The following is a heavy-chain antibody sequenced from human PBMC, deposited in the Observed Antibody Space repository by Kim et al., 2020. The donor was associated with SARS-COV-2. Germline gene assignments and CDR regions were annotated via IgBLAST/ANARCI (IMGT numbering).Heavy chain of an antibody. CDR2: ISSSSSTI. D-gene: IGHD3-10*01. V-gene: IGHV3-48*02. CDR3: ARGTPYYYGSGSSAFDI. J-gene: IGHJ3*02. CDR1: GFTFSSYS. Sequence: GGSLRLSCAASGFTFSSYSMNWVRQAPGKGLEWVSYISSSSSTIYYADSVKGRFTISRDNAKNSLYLQMNSLRDEDTAVYYCARGTPYYYGSGSSAFDIWGQGTMVTVSS.